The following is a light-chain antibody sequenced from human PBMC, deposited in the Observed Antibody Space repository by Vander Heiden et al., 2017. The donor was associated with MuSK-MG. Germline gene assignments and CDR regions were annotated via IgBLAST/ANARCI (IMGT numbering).Light chain of an antibody. Sequence: DIVQTESAGTLSLSPGERATLSCRASQTISSTSLAWYRQKPGQAPSLLIYGVSIRAIVAPDSYSCSLPVTDCTLTISRLVLENFAVDYCHDDVTSLWTFGQGTKVEVK. J-gene: IGKJ1*01. CDR1: QTISSTS. CDR3: HDDVTSLWT. V-gene: IGKV3-20*01. CDR2: GVS.